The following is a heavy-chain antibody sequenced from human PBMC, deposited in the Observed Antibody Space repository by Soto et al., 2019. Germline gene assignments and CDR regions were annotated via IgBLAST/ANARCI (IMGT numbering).Heavy chain of an antibody. CDR2: IKQDGSEK. V-gene: IGHV3-7*01. Sequence: EVQLVESGGGLVQPGGSLRLSCAASGFTFSSYWMSWVRQAPGKGLEWVANIKQDGSEKYYVDSVKGRFTISRDNAKNSLYLQMNSLRAEDTAVYYCARDARIFGVVPRVLDVWGKGTTVTVSS. J-gene: IGHJ6*04. CDR1: GFTFSSYW. CDR3: ARDARIFGVVPRVLDV. D-gene: IGHD3-3*01.